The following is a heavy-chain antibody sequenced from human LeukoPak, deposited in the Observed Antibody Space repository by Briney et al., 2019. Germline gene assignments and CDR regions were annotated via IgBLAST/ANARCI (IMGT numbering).Heavy chain of an antibody. D-gene: IGHD3-10*01. CDR1: GGSIGSYY. V-gene: IGHV4-59*01. CDR3: ARGSRAPYYYYGMDV. CDR2: IYYSGST. Sequence: PSETLSLTCTVSGGSIGSYYWSWIRQPPGKGLEWIGYIYYSGSTNYNPSLKSRVTISVDTSKNQFSLKLSSVTAADTAVYYCARGSRAPYYYYGMDVWGQGTTVTVSS. J-gene: IGHJ6*02.